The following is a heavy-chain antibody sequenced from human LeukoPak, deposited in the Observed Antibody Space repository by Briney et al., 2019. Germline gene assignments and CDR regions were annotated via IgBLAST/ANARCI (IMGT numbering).Heavy chain of an antibody. Sequence: GGSLRLSCAASGFTFSSYAMSWVRQAPGKGLEWVSYISPSSNNIHYADSVKGRFTISRDNARDSLYLHMNSLRDEDTAVYYCARAAYSSGPDCWGQGTLVTVSS. D-gene: IGHD6-25*01. CDR3: ARAAYSSGPDC. J-gene: IGHJ4*02. CDR1: GFTFSSYA. V-gene: IGHV3-48*02. CDR2: ISPSSNNI.